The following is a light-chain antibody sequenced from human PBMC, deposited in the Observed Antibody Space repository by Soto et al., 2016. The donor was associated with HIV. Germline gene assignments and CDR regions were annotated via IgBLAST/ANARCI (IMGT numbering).Light chain of an antibody. Sequence: DVALTQSPLSLPVTLGQPASISCRSSQSLVHSDGNSYLTWFHQRPGQSPRRLIYQASKRDSGVPDRFSGSGSGTDFTLKISRVEAEDVGAYYSMQGKYWRTFGQGTKVDIK. V-gene: IGKV2-30*02. CDR2: QAS. CDR3: MQGKYWRT. J-gene: IGKJ1*01. CDR1: QSLVHSDGNSY.